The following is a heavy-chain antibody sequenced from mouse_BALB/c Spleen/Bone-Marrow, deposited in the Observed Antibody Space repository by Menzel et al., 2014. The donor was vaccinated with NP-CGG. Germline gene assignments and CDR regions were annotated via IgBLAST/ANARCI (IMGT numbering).Heavy chain of an antibody. V-gene: IGHV1-37*01. CDR2: INPYNGYS. CDR3: GRWNYDYASWFGY. CDR1: GLSFTGYF. D-gene: IGHD2-4*01. Sequence: AYLQQSEPELVKPGASVNRYCKASGLSFTGYFMNWMKQSHGKSPEWTGRINPYNGYSFYNQKFKGKATLTVDKSSSTAHMELLSLTSEDSAVYYCGRWNYDYASWFGYWGQGTLVTVSA. J-gene: IGHJ3*01.